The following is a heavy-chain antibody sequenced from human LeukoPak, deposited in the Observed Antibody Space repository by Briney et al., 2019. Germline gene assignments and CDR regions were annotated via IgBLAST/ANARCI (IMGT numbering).Heavy chain of an antibody. CDR2: IIPILGIA. CDR1: GGTSSSYA. J-gene: IGHJ6*02. Sequence: ASVKVSCKASGGTSSSYAISWVRQAPGQGLEWMGRIIPILGIANYAQKFQGRVTITADKSTSTAYMELSSLRSEDTAVYYCARYYYDSSGYLYYYGMDVWGQGTTVTVSS. D-gene: IGHD3-22*01. V-gene: IGHV1-69*04. CDR3: ARYYYDSSGYLYYYGMDV.